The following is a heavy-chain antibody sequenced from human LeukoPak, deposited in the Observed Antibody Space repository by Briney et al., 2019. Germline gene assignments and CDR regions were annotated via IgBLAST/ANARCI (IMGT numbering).Heavy chain of an antibody. CDR2: INHSGST. J-gene: IGHJ6*02. D-gene: IGHD6-19*01. V-gene: IGHV4-34*01. Sequence: SETLSLTCAVYGGSFSGYYWSWIRQPPGKGLEWIGEINHSGSTNYNPSLKSRVTISVDTSKNQFSLKLSSVTAADTAVYYCARDTRYSSGWAPSAYYYYGMYVWGQGTTVTVSS. CDR1: GGSFSGYY. CDR3: ARDTRYSSGWAPSAYYYYGMYV.